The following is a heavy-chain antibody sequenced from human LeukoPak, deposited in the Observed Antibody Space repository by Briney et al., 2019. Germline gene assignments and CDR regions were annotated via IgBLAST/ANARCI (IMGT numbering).Heavy chain of an antibody. Sequence: PGGSLRLSCAASGFTFSTYWMHWVRQAPGKVLVWVSSINRDGTSTNYADSVKGRFTISRDNAKNTLYLQMNSLRVEDTAVYYCARVGVSRYFDLWGRGTLVTVSS. CDR1: GFTFSTYW. V-gene: IGHV3-74*01. CDR2: INRDGTST. J-gene: IGHJ2*01. D-gene: IGHD2-8*02. CDR3: ARVGVSRYFDL.